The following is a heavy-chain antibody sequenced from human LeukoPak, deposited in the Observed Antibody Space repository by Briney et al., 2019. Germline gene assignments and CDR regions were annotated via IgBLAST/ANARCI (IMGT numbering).Heavy chain of an antibody. D-gene: IGHD3-10*01. V-gene: IGHV3-66*01. CDR2: IQSAGGT. CDR1: GFGVSKSD. J-gene: IGHJ4*02. CDR3: AGTTYLFGSGTYPY. Sequence: PGGALRLSCAASGFGVSKSDMTWVRQTPGKGLEWVSVIQSAGGTYYADSVKGRFVISKDDSKNTLYLQMNYLRVEDTAVYYCAGTTYLFGSGTYPYWGQGTLVTVSS.